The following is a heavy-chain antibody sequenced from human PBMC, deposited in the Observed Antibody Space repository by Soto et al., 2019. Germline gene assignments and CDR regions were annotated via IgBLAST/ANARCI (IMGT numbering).Heavy chain of an antibody. Sequence: EVQLVASGGGLVKPGGSLRLSCAASGFTFSSYSMNWVRQAPGKGLEWVSSISSSSSYIYYADSVKGRFTISRDNTNNSLYLQMNSLRAEDTAGCYCARGTYSPGPYYFDSWGQVTLVTVSS. V-gene: IGHV3-21*01. J-gene: IGHJ4*02. D-gene: IGHD1-1*01. CDR1: GFTFSSYS. CDR3: ARGTYSPGPYYFDS. CDR2: ISSSSSYI.